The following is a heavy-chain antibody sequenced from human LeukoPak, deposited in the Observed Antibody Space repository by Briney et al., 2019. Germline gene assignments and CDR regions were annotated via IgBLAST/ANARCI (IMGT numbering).Heavy chain of an antibody. CDR3: ARDRMRGAFDI. Sequence: GASVKVSCTASGYTFTGYYMHWGRQAPGQGLEWMGWIKPNSGGTNYAQKFQGRVMMTRDTSISTAYMELSRLRSDDTAVYCCARDRMRGAFDIWGQGTMVTVSS. CDR1: GYTFTGYY. V-gene: IGHV1-2*02. CDR2: IKPNSGGT. J-gene: IGHJ3*02. D-gene: IGHD2-8*01.